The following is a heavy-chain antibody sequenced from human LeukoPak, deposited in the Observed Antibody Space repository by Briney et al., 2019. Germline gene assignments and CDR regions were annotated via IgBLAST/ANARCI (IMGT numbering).Heavy chain of an antibody. CDR1: GYSFTSYC. D-gene: IGHD2-21*02. CDR3: ARLDLAYCGGDCRSYYYGMDV. CDR2: IYPGDSDT. J-gene: IGHJ6*02. Sequence: GESLKISCKGSGYSFTSYCIGWVRQMPGKGLEWMGIIYPGDSDTRYSPSFQGQVTISADKSISTAYLQWSSLKASDTAMYYCARLDLAYCGGDCRSYYYGMDVWGQGTTVTVSS. V-gene: IGHV5-51*01.